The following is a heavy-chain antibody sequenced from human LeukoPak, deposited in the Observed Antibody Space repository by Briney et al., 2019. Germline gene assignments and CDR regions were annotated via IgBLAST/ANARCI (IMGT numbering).Heavy chain of an antibody. CDR3: ARAWYCSGGSCYCDS. CDR1: GYTFTSYG. J-gene: IGHJ4*02. V-gene: IGHV1-18*01. D-gene: IGHD2-15*01. CDR2: ISGYNGNT. Sequence: ASVKVSCKASGYTFTSYGISWVRQAPGQGLEWMGWISGYNGNTNYAQKLQGRVTMTTDTSTSTAYMELKSLRSDDTAVYYCARAWYCSGGSCYCDSWGQGTLVTVSS.